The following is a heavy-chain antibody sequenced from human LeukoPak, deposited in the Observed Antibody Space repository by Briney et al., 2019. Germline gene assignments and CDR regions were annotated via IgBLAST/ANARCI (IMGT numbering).Heavy chain of an antibody. V-gene: IGHV3-23*01. CDR1: GFTFSNYG. D-gene: IGHD3-10*02. CDR2: ISGSGDST. Sequence: GGSLRLSCAASGFTFSNYGMSWVRQAPGKGLEWVSGISGSGDSTFYADSVKGRFTISRGNSKNTRYLQMNSLRAEDTAVYYCAELGITMIGGVWGKGTTVTISS. J-gene: IGHJ6*04. CDR3: AELGITMIGGV.